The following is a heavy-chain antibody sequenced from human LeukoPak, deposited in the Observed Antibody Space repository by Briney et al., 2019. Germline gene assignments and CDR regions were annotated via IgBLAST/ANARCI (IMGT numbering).Heavy chain of an antibody. CDR1: GFTFSSYA. V-gene: IGHV3-23*01. J-gene: IGHJ4*02. CDR2: ISGSGGST. D-gene: IGHD3-22*01. Sequence: HPGGFLRLSCAASGFTFSSYAMSWVRQAPGKGLEWVSAISGSGGSTYYADSVKGRFTISRDNSKNTLYLQMNSLRAEDTAVYYCAKDPSYYDSSGYVGQADYWGQGTLVTVSS. CDR3: AKDPSYYDSSGYVGQADY.